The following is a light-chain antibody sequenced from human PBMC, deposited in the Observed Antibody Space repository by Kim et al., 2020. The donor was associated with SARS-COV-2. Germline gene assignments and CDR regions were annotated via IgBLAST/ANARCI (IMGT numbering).Light chain of an antibody. Sequence: DIQMTQSPSTLSASVGDRVTITCRASQTITIWLAWYQQKPGKAPSLLIYDASILESGVPSRFSGSGSGTEFTLTISSLQPDDFATYCCQEYKSDSWTFGQGTKVDIK. CDR1: QTITIW. V-gene: IGKV1-5*01. J-gene: IGKJ1*01. CDR3: QEYKSDSWT. CDR2: DAS.